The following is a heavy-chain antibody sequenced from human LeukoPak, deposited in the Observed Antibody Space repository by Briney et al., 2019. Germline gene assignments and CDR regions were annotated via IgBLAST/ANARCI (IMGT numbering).Heavy chain of an antibody. V-gene: IGHV3-21*01. D-gene: IGHD4-17*01. Sequence: GGSLRLSCAASGFTFSSYSMNWVRQAPGKGLEWVSSISSSYIYYADSVKGRFTISRDNAKNSLYLQMNSLRAEDTAVYYCARDTGLTTPYYFDYWGQGTLVTVSS. J-gene: IGHJ4*02. CDR2: ISSSYI. CDR3: ARDTGLTTPYYFDY. CDR1: GFTFSSYS.